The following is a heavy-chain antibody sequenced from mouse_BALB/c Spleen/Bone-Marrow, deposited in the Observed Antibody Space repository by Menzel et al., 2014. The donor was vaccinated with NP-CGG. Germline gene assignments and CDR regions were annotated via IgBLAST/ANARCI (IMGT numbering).Heavy chain of an antibody. CDR1: GFTFSSYA. CDR3: VRWSTYPLMDY. CDR2: ISSAGST. Sequence: DVKLLESGGGLVKPGGSLKLSCAASGFTFSSYAMSWARQTPEQRLEWVASISSAGSTYYPNSVKGRFTVSRDNARNILYLQMSSLRSEDTAMYYCVRWSTYPLMDYWGQGTPVTVSS. D-gene: IGHD5-1*01. J-gene: IGHJ4*01. V-gene: IGHV5-6-5*01.